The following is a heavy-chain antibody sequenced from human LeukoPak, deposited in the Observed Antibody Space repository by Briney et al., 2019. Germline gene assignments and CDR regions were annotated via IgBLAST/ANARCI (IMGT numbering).Heavy chain of an antibody. J-gene: IGHJ4*02. V-gene: IGHV3-23*01. CDR1: GFTFSSYA. CDR3: AKEISGYSSSWARFDY. CDR2: ISGSGGST. D-gene: IGHD6-13*01. Sequence: PGGSLRLSCAASGFTFSSYAMNWVRQAPGKGLEWVSTISGSGGSTYYADSVKGRFTISRDNSKNTLYLQMNSLRAEDTAVYYCAKEISGYSSSWARFDYWGQGTLVTVSS.